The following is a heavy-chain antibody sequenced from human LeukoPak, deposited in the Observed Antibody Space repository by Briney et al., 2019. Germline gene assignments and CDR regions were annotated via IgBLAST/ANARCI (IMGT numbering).Heavy chain of an antibody. CDR1: GGSFSGYY. J-gene: IGHJ3*02. D-gene: IGHD1-7*01. CDR2: INHSGST. V-gene: IGHV4-34*01. Sequence: SETLSLTCAVYGGSFSGYYWSWIRQPPGKGLEWIGEINHSGSTNYNPSLKSRVTISVDTSKNQFSLKLSSVTAADTAVYYCARRCRTTRAFDIWGQGTMVTVSS. CDR3: ARRCRTTRAFDI.